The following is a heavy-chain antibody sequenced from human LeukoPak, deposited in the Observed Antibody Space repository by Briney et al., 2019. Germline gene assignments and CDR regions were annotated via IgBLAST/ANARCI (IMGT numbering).Heavy chain of an antibody. CDR1: GGSISSYY. Sequence: PPETLSLTCTVSGGSISSYYWSWIRQPPGKGLEWIGYIYYSGSTNYNPSLKSRVTISVDTSKNQFSLKLSSVTAADTAVYYCARGRREYSTPFDYWGQGTLVTVSS. CDR3: ARGRREYSTPFDY. J-gene: IGHJ4*02. CDR2: IYYSGST. D-gene: IGHD4-11*01. V-gene: IGHV4-59*01.